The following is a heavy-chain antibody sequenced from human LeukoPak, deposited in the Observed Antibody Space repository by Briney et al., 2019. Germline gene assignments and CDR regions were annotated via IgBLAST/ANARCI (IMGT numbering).Heavy chain of an antibody. CDR2: IGGSGGTT. CDR1: GFTFSNSA. Sequence: GGSLRLSCAASGFTFSNSAMSWVRQAPGKGLEWVSAIGGSGGTTYYADSVKGRFTISRDNSKNTQYLQMNSLRAEDTAVYYCAKEGTSSVTTPYADYWGQGTLVTVSS. J-gene: IGHJ4*02. CDR3: AKEGTSSVTTPYADY. D-gene: IGHD4-17*01. V-gene: IGHV3-23*01.